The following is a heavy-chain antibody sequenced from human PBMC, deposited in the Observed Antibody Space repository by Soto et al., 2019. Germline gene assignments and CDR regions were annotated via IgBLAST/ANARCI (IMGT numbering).Heavy chain of an antibody. CDR3: ARRDVLRYFDP. D-gene: IGHD3-9*01. Sequence: QVQLQESGPGLVKPSQTLSLTCTVSGASISGGVYYWSGIRQHPGKGLEWIGYMSYSGSTYNNPSLKSRGTISVDTSKNQFSLKLSSVTAADTAVYYCARRDVLRYFDPWGQGTLVTVSS. J-gene: IGHJ5*02. CDR2: MSYSGST. V-gene: IGHV4-31*03. CDR1: GASISGGVYY.